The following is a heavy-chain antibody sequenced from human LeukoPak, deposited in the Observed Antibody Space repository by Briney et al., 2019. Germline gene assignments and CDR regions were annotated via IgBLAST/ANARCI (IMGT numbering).Heavy chain of an antibody. D-gene: IGHD3-16*02. CDR2: ISAYNGNT. J-gene: IGHJ4*02. V-gene: IGHV1-18*01. CDR1: GYTFTSYG. Sequence: GASVKVSCKASGYTFTSYGISWVRQAPGQGLEWMGWISAYNGNTNYAQKLQGRVTMTTDTPTSTAYMELRSLRSDDTAVYYCARTYYDYVWGSYRQGEYDYWGQGTLVTVSS. CDR3: ARTYYDYVWGSYRQGEYDY.